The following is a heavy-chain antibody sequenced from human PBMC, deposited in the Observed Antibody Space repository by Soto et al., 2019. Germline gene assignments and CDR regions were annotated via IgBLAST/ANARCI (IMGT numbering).Heavy chain of an antibody. CDR2: IYYSGST. Sequence: PSETLSLTCTVSGGSISSYYWSWIRQPPGKGLEWIGYIYYSGSTNYNPSLKSRVTISVDTSKNQFSLKLSPVTAADTAVYYCARGAERVVPAALNWFDPWGQGTLVTVSS. J-gene: IGHJ5*02. CDR3: ARGAERVVPAALNWFDP. CDR1: GGSISSYY. V-gene: IGHV4-59*01. D-gene: IGHD2-2*01.